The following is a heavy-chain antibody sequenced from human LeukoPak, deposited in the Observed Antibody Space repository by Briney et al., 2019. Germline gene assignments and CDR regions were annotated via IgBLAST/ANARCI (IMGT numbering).Heavy chain of an antibody. J-gene: IGHJ4*02. D-gene: IGHD5-24*01. CDR1: GGSFSGYY. CDR3: ARKRWLQPIDY. CDR2: INHSGST. V-gene: IGHV4-34*01. Sequence: SETLSLPCAVYGGSFSGYYWSWIRQPPGKGLEWIGEINHSGSTNYNPSLKSRVTISVDTSNNQFSLRLSSVTATDTAVYYCARKRWLQPIDYWGQGTLVTVSS.